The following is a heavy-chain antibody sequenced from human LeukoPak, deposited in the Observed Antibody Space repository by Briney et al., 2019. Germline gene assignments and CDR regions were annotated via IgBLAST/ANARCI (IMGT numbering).Heavy chain of an antibody. CDR3: ARAIGVRGVIMRYFDY. CDR2: INHSGST. J-gene: IGHJ4*02. D-gene: IGHD3-10*01. V-gene: IGHV4-34*01. Sequence: SETLSLTCAVYGGSFSGYYWSWIRQPPGKGLEWIGEINHSGSTNYNPSLKSRVTISVDTSKNQFSLKLSSVTAADTAVYYCARAIGVRGVIMRYFDYWGQGTLVTVSS. CDR1: GGSFSGYY.